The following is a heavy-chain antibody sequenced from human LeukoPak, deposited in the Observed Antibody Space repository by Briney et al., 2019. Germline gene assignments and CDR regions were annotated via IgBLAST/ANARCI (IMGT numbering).Heavy chain of an antibody. CDR1: GFTFSSYS. CDR3: ARHGSWSSGQYYFDY. J-gene: IGHJ4*02. CDR2: VYYTGNT. Sequence: GSLRLSCAASGFTFSSYSMNWVRQAPGKGLEWIAYVYYTGNTNYNPSLTGRVTISVDASKSQFSLRLNSLTAADTAVYYCARHGSWSSGQYYFDYWGQGILVTVSS. V-gene: IGHV4-59*08. D-gene: IGHD2-15*01.